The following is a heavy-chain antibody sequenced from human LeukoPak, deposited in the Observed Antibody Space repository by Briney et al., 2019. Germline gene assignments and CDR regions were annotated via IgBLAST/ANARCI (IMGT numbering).Heavy chain of an antibody. CDR3: ATLWEPANYYGMDV. Sequence: PSGTLSLTCTVSGGSISSGGYYWSWIRQHPGKGLEWIGYVYYSWSTYYNPSLKSRVTISVDTSKNQFSLKLSSVTAADTAVYYCATLWEPANYYGMDVWGQGTTVTVSS. CDR1: GGSISSGGYY. J-gene: IGHJ6*02. CDR2: VYYSWST. V-gene: IGHV4-31*03. D-gene: IGHD1-26*01.